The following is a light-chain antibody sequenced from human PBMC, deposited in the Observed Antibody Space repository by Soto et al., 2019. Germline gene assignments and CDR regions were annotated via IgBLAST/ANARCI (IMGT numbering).Light chain of an antibody. Sequence: QLTQSPSSLSASVGARFTITCRLSQSIVTYLNWYLQKPGKAPKLLIYAASNLQSGVPSRFSGSGSGTDFTLTISSLQPEDFATYFCQQSYSTPPWTFGQGTKVDI. V-gene: IGKV1-39*01. J-gene: IGKJ1*01. CDR1: QSIVTY. CDR2: AAS. CDR3: QQSYSTPPWT.